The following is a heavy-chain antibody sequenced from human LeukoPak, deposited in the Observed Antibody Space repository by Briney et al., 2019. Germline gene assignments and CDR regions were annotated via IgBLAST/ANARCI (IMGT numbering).Heavy chain of an antibody. CDR2: SSSGSSYI. CDR1: GFAFSDYS. V-gene: IGHV3-21*01. CDR3: ARIGSSGYYYAPYYYFDY. J-gene: IGHJ4*02. Sequence: GGSLRLSCEASGFAFSDYSMNWVRQAPWKGLEWVSSSSSGSSYIYYADSVKGRFTISRDNAKNSLYLQMNSLRAEDTAAYYCARIGSSGYYYAPYYYFDYWGQGTLVTVSS. D-gene: IGHD3-22*01.